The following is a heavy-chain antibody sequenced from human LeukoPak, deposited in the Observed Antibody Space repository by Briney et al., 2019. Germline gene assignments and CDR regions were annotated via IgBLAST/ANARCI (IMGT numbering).Heavy chain of an antibody. Sequence: PGGSLRLSCAASGFTFSSYETNWVRQAPGKGLEWVSYISSRSSTIYYADSVKGRFTISRDDAKNSLYLQMNNLRDEDTAVYYCARRFDSWGQGTLVTVSS. V-gene: IGHV3-48*03. CDR3: ARRFDS. J-gene: IGHJ4*02. CDR1: GFTFSSYE. CDR2: ISSRSSTI.